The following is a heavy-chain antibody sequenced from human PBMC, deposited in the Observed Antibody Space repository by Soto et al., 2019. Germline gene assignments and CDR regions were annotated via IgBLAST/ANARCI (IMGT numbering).Heavy chain of an antibody. J-gene: IGHJ4*02. CDR1: GFTFSDYY. D-gene: IGHD3-22*01. V-gene: IGHV3-11*06. Sequence: QVQLVESGGGLVKPGGSLRLSCAASGFTFSDYYMNWIRQAPGKGLEWVSYISGSSGYTNYADSVKGRFTISRDNAKNSLYLQMNSLRAEDTAVYYCARGTDYYDSSGYSDYWGQGSLVTVSS. CDR2: ISGSSGYT. CDR3: ARGTDYYDSSGYSDY.